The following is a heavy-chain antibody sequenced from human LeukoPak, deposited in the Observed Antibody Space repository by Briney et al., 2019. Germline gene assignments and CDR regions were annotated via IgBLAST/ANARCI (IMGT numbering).Heavy chain of an antibody. CDR3: ARAPLGSYCSGGSCYFGVAFDI. Sequence: SETLSLTCTVSGGSISSYYWSWIRQPPGTGLEWIGYIYYSGSTNYNPSLKSRVTISVDTSKNQFSLKLSSVTAADTAVYYCARAPLGSYCSGGSCYFGVAFDIWGQGTMVTVSS. J-gene: IGHJ3*02. V-gene: IGHV4-59*01. D-gene: IGHD2-15*01. CDR1: GGSISSYY. CDR2: IYYSGST.